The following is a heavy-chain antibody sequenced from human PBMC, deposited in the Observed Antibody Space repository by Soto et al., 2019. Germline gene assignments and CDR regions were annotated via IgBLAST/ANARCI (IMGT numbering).Heavy chain of an antibody. V-gene: IGHV3-30*18. Sequence: PGGSLRLSCAASGFTFGTYGMHWVRQAPGKGLEWVAVISYEGSNKYYADSVKGRFTISRDNSRNILYLQMNSLRVEDTAVYYCTKRLGSTATTYGDSWGKGTLVTVAS. CDR1: GFTFGTYG. CDR3: TKRLGSTATTYGDS. CDR2: ISYEGSNK. D-gene: IGHD1-1*01. J-gene: IGHJ4*02.